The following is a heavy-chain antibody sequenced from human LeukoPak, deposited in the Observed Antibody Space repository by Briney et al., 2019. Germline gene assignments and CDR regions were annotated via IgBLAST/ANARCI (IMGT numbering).Heavy chain of an antibody. D-gene: IGHD3-22*01. V-gene: IGHV3-23*01. J-gene: IGHJ4*02. Sequence: TGGSLRLSCAASGFTFSSYPISWVRQAPGKGLEWVSAISGSGRLTYYADSVKGRFTISRDNSKNSLSLQVSSLRAEDTAVYYCAKTNGYYSDWGQGTLVTVSS. CDR3: AKTNGYYSD. CDR2: ISGSGRLT. CDR1: GFTFSSYP.